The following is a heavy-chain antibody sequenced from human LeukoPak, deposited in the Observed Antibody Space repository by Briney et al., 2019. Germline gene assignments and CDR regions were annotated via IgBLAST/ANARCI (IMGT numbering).Heavy chain of an antibody. D-gene: IGHD2-15*01. CDR3: ARDIVVVVAAAYYYYYGMDV. Sequence: GASVKVSCKASGYTFTSYDINWVRQATGQGLEWMGWMNPNSGNTGYAQKFQGRVTMTRDTSTSTVYMELSSLRSEDTAVYYCARDIVVVVAAAYYYYYGMDVWGQGTTVTVSS. V-gene: IGHV1-8*01. CDR1: GYTFTSYD. CDR2: MNPNSGNT. J-gene: IGHJ6*02.